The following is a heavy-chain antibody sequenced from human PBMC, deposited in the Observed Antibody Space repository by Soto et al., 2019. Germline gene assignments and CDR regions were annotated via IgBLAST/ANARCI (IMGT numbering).Heavy chain of an antibody. CDR3: ARRVRMSGYYYGMDV. J-gene: IGHJ6*02. V-gene: IGHV5-10-1*01. D-gene: IGHD2-15*01. CDR1: GYSFTSYW. Sequence: PGESLKISCKGSGYSFTSYWISWVRQMPGKGLEWMGRIDPSDSYTNYSPSSQGHVTISADKSISTAYLQWSSLKASDTAMYYCARRVRMSGYYYGMDVWGQGTTVTVSS. CDR2: IDPSDSYT.